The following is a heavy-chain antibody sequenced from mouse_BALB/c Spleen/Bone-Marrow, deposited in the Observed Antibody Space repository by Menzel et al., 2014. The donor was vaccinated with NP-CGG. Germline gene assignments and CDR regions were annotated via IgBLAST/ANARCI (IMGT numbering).Heavy chain of an antibody. D-gene: IGHD2-14*01. CDR3: AKGGNYRYGFDY. CDR1: GYTFTSSV. J-gene: IGHJ2*01. CDR2: FNPYNDGS. Sequence: EVKLVESGPELVKPGASVKMSCKASGYTFTSSVMHWVKQKPGQGLEWIGYFNPYNDGSKYNEKFKGKATLTSDKSSSTAYMELSSLTSEDSAVYYCAKGGNYRYGFDYRGQGTTLTVSS. V-gene: IGHV1-14*01.